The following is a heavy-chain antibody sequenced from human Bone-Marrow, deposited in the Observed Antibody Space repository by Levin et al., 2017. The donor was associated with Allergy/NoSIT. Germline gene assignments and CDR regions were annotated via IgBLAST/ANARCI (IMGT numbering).Heavy chain of an antibody. J-gene: IGHJ3*02. CDR2: IYNSGST. Sequence: GGSLRLSCAASGFIVSSSYMNWVRQAPGKGLEWVSVIYNSGSTYYADSVKGRFTISRDNSKNTLYLQMNSLRAEDTAVYYCARDTSSGPGAFDIWGRGTMVTVSS. V-gene: IGHV3-66*01. CDR3: ARDTSSGPGAFDI. D-gene: IGHD6-19*01. CDR1: GFIVSSSY.